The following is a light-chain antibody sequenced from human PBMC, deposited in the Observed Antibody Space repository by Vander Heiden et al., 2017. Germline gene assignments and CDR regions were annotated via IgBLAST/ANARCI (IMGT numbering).Light chain of an antibody. Sequence: DIQMTQSTSSLSASVGDRVTITCRASQSISSYLNWYQQKPGKAPKLLIHAASSLQSGVPSRFSGSGSGTDFTLTISSLQPEDFATYYCQQSYSTPYTFGQGTKLEI. CDR2: AAS. CDR1: QSISSY. J-gene: IGKJ2*01. V-gene: IGKV1-39*01. CDR3: QQSYSTPYT.